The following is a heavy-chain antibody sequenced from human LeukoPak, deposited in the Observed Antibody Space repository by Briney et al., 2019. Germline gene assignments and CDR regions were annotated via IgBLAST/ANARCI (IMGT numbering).Heavy chain of an antibody. CDR3: ARDRTKYCSSTSCPLDY. CDR1: GYTFTGYY. J-gene: IGHJ4*02. V-gene: IGHV1-2*02. D-gene: IGHD2-2*01. CDR2: INPNSGGT. Sequence: ASVKVSCKASGYTFTGYYMHWVRQAPGQGLEWMGWINPNSGGTNYARKFQGRVTMTRDTSISTAYMELSRLRSDDTAVYYCARDRTKYCSSTSCPLDYWGQGSLVTVSS.